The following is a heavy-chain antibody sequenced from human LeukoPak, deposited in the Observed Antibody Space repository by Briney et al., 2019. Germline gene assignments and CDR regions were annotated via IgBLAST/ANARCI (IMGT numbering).Heavy chain of an antibody. V-gene: IGHV4-31*03. D-gene: IGHD6-13*01. CDR2: IYYSGST. CDR3: AEGYSSSWYYC. J-gene: IGHJ4*02. Sequence: PSETLSLTCTVSGGSISSGGYYWSWIRQHPGKGLEWIGYIYYSGSTYYNPSLKSRVTISVDTSKNQFSLKLSSVTAADTAVYYCAEGYSSSWYYCWGQGTLVTVSS. CDR1: GGSISSGGYY.